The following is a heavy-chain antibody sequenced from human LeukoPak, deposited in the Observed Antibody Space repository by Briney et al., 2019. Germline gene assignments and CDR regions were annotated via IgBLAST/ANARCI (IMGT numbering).Heavy chain of an antibody. V-gene: IGHV3-30*01. D-gene: IGHD2-2*01. CDR2: ISYDGSNK. Sequence: GGSLRLSCAAAGFTLGSYAMHWVRQPPGKGLEWVAVISYDGSNKYYADSVKGRFTISRDNSKNTLYLQMNSLRAEDTAVYYCARVGCSSTSCYFDYWGQGTLVTVSS. CDR1: GFTLGSYA. CDR3: ARVGCSSTSCYFDY. J-gene: IGHJ4*02.